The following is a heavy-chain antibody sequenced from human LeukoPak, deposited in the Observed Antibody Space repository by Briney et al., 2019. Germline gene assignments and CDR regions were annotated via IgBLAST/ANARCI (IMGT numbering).Heavy chain of an antibody. CDR3: ARVAVAGPTGWFDS. D-gene: IGHD6-19*01. Sequence: PGGSLRLSCAASGFALNAYSLTWVRQAPGKGLEWVSSISSTSAYIHYAESVKGRFTLSRDNIDNVVYLQMNSLGVEDTAVYFCARVAVAGPTGWFDSWGQGTLVTVSS. V-gene: IGHV3-21*01. CDR1: GFALNAYS. J-gene: IGHJ5*01. CDR2: ISSTSAYI.